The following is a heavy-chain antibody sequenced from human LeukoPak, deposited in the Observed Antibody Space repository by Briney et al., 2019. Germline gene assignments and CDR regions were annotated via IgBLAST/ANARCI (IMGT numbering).Heavy chain of an antibody. J-gene: IGHJ6*02. CDR1: RFTFSIYS. Sequence: GGSLRLSCAASRFTFSIYSMTWVRQAPGKGLEWVSSISSSSSYKYYAASLKGRFTISRDNAKDSLFLQMNSLRVEDTAVYFCARDQYCGGDCYSDYYYGMDVWGQGTTVTVSS. D-gene: IGHD2-21*02. CDR3: ARDQYCGGDCYSDYYYGMDV. CDR2: ISSSSSYK. V-gene: IGHV3-21*01.